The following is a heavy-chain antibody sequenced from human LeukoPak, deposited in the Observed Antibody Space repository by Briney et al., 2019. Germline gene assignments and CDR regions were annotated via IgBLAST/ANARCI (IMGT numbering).Heavy chain of an antibody. CDR3: ARGFRLRGVATIVYYYYMDV. Sequence: ASVKVSCKASGYTFTSYDINWVRQATGQGLEWMGWINPNSGNTGYAQKFQGRVTITRNTSISTAYTELSSLRSEDTAVYYCARGFRLRGVATIVYYYYMDVWGKGTTVTVSS. V-gene: IGHV1-8*03. J-gene: IGHJ6*03. CDR2: INPNSGNT. CDR1: GYTFTSYD. D-gene: IGHD5-12*01.